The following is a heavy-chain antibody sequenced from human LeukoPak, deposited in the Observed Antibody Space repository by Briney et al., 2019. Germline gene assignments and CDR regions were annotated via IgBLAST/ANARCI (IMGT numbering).Heavy chain of an antibody. J-gene: IGHJ4*02. CDR3: AKDIRDRYYDSSGYYVPDY. V-gene: IGHV3-9*01. Sequence: GGSLRLSCAASGLTFDDYAMHWVRQAPGKGLEWVSGISWNSGSIGYADSVKGRFTISRDNAKNSLYLQMNSLRAEDTALYYCAKDIRDRYYDSSGYYVPDYWGQGTLVTVSS. CDR2: ISWNSGSI. D-gene: IGHD3-22*01. CDR1: GLTFDDYA.